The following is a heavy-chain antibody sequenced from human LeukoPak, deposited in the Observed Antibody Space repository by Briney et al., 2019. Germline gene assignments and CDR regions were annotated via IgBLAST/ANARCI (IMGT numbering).Heavy chain of an antibody. CDR2: ISSSGSTI. CDR3: ARDRGGAESHGFDAFDH. J-gene: IGHJ3*01. Sequence: GGSLRLSCAASGFTFSSYGMNWVRQAPGKGLEWVSYISSSGSTIYYADSVKGRFTISRDNAKNSLYLQMNSLRVDDTAVYYCARDRGGAESHGFDAFDHWGQGTIVTVSS. CDR1: GFTFSSYG. V-gene: IGHV3-48*03. D-gene: IGHD2-15*01.